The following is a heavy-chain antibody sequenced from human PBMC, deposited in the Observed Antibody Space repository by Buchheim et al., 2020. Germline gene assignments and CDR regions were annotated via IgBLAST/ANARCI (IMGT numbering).Heavy chain of an antibody. Sequence: EVQVLESGGGLVQPGGSLRLSCSASGFTFSTYAMSWVRQAPGKGLECVAAISGDGGTTYHADSVKGRFTISRDNSKNTAYLQMNSLRLEDTAVYYCAKALYGGMDYWGRGTL. V-gene: IGHV3-23*01. D-gene: IGHD4-23*01. J-gene: IGHJ4*02. CDR1: GFTFSTYA. CDR3: AKALYGGMDY. CDR2: ISGDGGTT.